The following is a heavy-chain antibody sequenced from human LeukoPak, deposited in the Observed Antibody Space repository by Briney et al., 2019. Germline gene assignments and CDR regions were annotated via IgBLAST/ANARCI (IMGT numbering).Heavy chain of an antibody. J-gene: IGHJ5*02. CDR1: GRSISSRSYY. V-gene: IGHV4-39*01. CDR3: ARGRRITMIVVVITHWFDP. D-gene: IGHD3-22*01. CDR2: IYYSEST. Sequence: SQTLSLTCTVAGRSISSRSYYWGWLREPPGKGLEWFGRIYYSESTYYNPSLKSRVTRSVDTSKNQFALKLSSVTAADTAVYYCARGRRITMIVVVITHWFDPWGQGTLVTVSS.